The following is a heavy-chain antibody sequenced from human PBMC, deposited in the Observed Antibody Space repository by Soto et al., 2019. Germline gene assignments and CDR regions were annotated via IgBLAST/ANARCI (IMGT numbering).Heavy chain of an antibody. V-gene: IGHV1-69*13. Sequence: GASVKVSCKASGGTFSSYAISWVRQAPGQGLEWMGGIIPIFGTANYAQKFQGRVTITADESTSTAYMELSSLRSEDTAVYYCASGWFGEFVYQFDYWGQGTLVTVSS. CDR1: GGTFSSYA. D-gene: IGHD3-10*01. J-gene: IGHJ4*02. CDR3: ASGWFGEFVYQFDY. CDR2: IIPIFGTA.